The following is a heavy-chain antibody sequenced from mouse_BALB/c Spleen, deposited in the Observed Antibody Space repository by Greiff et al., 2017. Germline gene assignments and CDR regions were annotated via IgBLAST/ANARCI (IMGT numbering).Heavy chain of an antibody. CDR3: ASSQVYGKGYYAMDY. CDR1: GFAFSSYD. CDR2: ISSGGSYT. Sequence: EVQLVESGGGLVKPGRSLKLSCAASGFAFSSYDMSWVRQTPEKRLEWVATISSGGSYTYYPDSVKGRFTISRDNAKNTLYLQMRSLKSEDTAMYYCASSQVYGKGYYAMDYWGQGTSVTVSS. V-gene: IGHV5-6*01. J-gene: IGHJ4*01. D-gene: IGHD1-1*01.